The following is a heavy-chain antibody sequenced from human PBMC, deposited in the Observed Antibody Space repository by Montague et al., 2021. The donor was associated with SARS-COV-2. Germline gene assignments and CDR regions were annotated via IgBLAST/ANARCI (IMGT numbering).Heavy chain of an antibody. CDR3: ARDSKSYYYGSFFRGGNYFDY. CDR2: IWYDGSNK. V-gene: IGHV3-33*08. CDR1: GFTFSSYG. Sequence: SLRLSCAASGFTFSSYGMHWVRQAPDKGLEWVAVIWYDGSNKYYADSVKGRFTISRDNSKNTLYLQMNSLRAEDTAVYYCARDSKSYYYGSFFRGGNYFDYWGQGTLVTVSS. D-gene: IGHD3-10*01. J-gene: IGHJ4*02.